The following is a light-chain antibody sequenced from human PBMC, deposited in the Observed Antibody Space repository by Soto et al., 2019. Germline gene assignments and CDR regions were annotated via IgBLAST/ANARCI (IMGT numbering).Light chain of an antibody. CDR1: SSDIGGYNS. J-gene: IGLJ1*01. Sequence: QSVLAQPASVSGSPGQSITISCTGSSSDIGGYNSVFWYQQHPGKAPKLMIYDVSYRPSGVSNRFSGSKSGNTASLTISGLESEDEADYYCSSHISDATLAVFGSGTKVTVL. V-gene: IGLV2-14*03. CDR2: DVS. CDR3: SSHISDATLAV.